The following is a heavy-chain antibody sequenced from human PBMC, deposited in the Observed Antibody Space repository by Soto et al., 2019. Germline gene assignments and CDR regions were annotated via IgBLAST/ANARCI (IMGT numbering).Heavy chain of an antibody. V-gene: IGHV4-61*08. Sequence: PSETLSLTCTVTGASVSSGGYYWTWIRQPPGKGLEWIGYIYYRGSTNYNPSLKSRVTMSVDTSKNQFSLKLSSVTAADTAVYYCARDLLWAMTDLDAFDIWGQGTMVTVSS. CDR1: GASVSSGGYY. CDR3: ARDLLWAMTDLDAFDI. D-gene: IGHD2-2*01. J-gene: IGHJ3*02. CDR2: IYYRGST.